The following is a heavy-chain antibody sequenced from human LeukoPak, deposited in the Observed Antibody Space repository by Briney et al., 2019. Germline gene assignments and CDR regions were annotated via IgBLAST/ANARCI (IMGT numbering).Heavy chain of an antibody. CDR3: AGTVEMATTSFDY. CDR2: IYYSGST. CDR1: GGSISSSSYY. D-gene: IGHD5-24*01. V-gene: IGHV4-39*01. Sequence: SETLSLTCTVSGGSISSSSYYWGWIRQPPGKGLEWIGSIYYSGSTYYNPSLKSRVTISVDTSKNQFSLKLSSVTAAGTAAYYCAGTVEMATTSFDYWGQGTLVTVSS. J-gene: IGHJ4*02.